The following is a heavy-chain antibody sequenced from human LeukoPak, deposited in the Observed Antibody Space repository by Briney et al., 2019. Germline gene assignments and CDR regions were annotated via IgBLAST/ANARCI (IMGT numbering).Heavy chain of an antibody. J-gene: IGHJ5*02. V-gene: IGHV4-34*12. CDR2: IIHSGST. CDR1: GGSFSGYY. Sequence: PSETLSLTCAVYGGSFSGYYWSWIRQPPGKGLEWIGEIIHSGSTNYNPSLKSRVTISVDTSKNQFSLKLSSVTAADTAVYYCASLSADSSGYYKNNWFDPWGQGTLVTVSS. D-gene: IGHD3-22*01. CDR3: ASLSADSSGYYKNNWFDP.